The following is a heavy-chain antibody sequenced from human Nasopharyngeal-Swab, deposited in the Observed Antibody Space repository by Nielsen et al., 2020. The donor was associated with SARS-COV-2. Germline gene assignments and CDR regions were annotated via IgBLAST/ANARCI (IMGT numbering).Heavy chain of an antibody. CDR1: GYSFTSYW. Sequence: GESLKISGKGSGYSFTSYWIAWVRHMPGKGLAWMGIIYPRDSDTRYSPSFQGQVTIAADKSISTAYLQWSSLKASDTAMYYCVRPEGVATSFKYYFQYGMDVWGQGTMVTVPS. V-gene: IGHV5-51*01. D-gene: IGHD5-12*01. CDR3: VRPEGVATSFKYYFQYGMDV. J-gene: IGHJ6*02. CDR2: IYPRDSDT.